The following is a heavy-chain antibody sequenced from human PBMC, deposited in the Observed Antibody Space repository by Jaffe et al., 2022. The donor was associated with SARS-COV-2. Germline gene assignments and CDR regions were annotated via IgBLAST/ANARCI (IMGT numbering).Heavy chain of an antibody. CDR2: INPNSGGT. D-gene: IGHD6-6*01. V-gene: IGHV1-2*04. Sequence: QVQLVQSGAEVKKPGASVKVSCKASGYTFTGYYMHWVRQAPGQGLEWMGWINPNSGGTNYAQKFQGWVTMTRDTSISTAYMELSRLRSDDTAVYYCARALNPDSSSPYGMDVWGQGTTVTVSS. CDR3: ARALNPDSSSPYGMDV. J-gene: IGHJ6*02. CDR1: GYTFTGYY.